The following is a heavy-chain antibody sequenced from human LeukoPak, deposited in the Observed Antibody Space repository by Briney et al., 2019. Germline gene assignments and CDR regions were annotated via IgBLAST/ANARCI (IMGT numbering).Heavy chain of an antibody. CDR1: GFTFSSYG. D-gene: IGHD3-10*01. V-gene: IGHV3-30*02. CDR3: AKGLWFGELDPPDY. J-gene: IGHJ4*02. Sequence: RGGSLRLSCAASGFTFSSYGMHWVRQAPGKGLEWVAFIRYDGSNKYYADSVKGRFTISRDNSKNTLYLQMNSLRAEDTAVYYCAKGLWFGELDPPDYWGQGTLVTVSS. CDR2: IRYDGSNK.